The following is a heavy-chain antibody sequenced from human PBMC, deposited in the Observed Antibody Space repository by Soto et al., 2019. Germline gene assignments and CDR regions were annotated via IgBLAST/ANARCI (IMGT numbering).Heavy chain of an antibody. J-gene: IGHJ6*02. Sequence: EMQLVESGGDLVQPGGSLRLSCAASGFTFGDHAMHWVRQVPGRGLEWVSGISWDSSIIDYGDSVKGRFTISRDNAKNSLYLQMNSLRPEDTALYFCAKDTGGVWSVPRGGFYAYYGMDVWGQGTTVIVSS. CDR3: AKDTGGVWSVPRGGFYAYYGMDV. CDR2: ISWDSSII. D-gene: IGHD3-3*01. V-gene: IGHV3-9*01. CDR1: GFTFGDHA.